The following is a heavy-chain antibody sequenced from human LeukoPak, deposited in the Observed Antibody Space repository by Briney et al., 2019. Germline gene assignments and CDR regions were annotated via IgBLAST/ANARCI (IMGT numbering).Heavy chain of an antibody. CDR2: IHYSGST. CDR3: ARGDVVPSAH. CDR1: GGSISSGGYY. V-gene: IGHV4-31*03. D-gene: IGHD2-2*01. Sequence: SETLSLTCTVSGGSISSGGYYWSWIRQHPGKGLEWIGYIHYSGSTYYNPSLKSRVTISVDTSKNQFSLKLSSVTAADTAVYYCARGDVVPSAHWGQGTLVTVYS. J-gene: IGHJ4*02.